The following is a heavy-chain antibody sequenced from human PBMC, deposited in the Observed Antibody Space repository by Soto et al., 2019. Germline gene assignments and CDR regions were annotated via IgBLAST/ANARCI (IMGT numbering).Heavy chain of an antibody. CDR2: ISGSGGST. CDR3: ANNPTASMTVVVKGY. Sequence: ALRLSCAASGFTFSSYAMSWVCHAPGKGLEWVSAISGSGGSTYYAYSVKGRFTISRDNSKNTLYLQMNRLGAEDTDVYYCANNPTASMTVVVKGYWGQGTSVT. V-gene: IGHV3-23*01. CDR1: GFTFSSYA. D-gene: IGHD3-22*01. J-gene: IGHJ4*02.